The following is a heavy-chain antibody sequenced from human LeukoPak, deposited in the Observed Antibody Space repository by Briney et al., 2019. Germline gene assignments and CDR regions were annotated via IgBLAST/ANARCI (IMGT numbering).Heavy chain of an antibody. CDR1: GFTFRSFS. D-gene: IGHD6-19*01. CDR3: ARDRGPGIQPAGTVGMDV. CDR2: ISRSTNSI. J-gene: IGHJ6*02. Sequence: GRSLRLSCEASGFTFRSFSMNWVRHAPGKGLEWISYISRSTNSISYADSVKGRFTISRDNAKNSLFLQVNNLRDEDTAVYYCARDRGPGIQPAGTVGMDVWGQGTTVTVSS. V-gene: IGHV3-48*02.